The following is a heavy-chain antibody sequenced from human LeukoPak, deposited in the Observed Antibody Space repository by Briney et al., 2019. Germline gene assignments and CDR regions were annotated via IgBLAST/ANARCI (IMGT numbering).Heavy chain of an antibody. D-gene: IGHD2-2*01. Sequence: SETLSLTCTVSGVSISRYYWIWLRQPPGKGLEWIGDIHYSGRANYNPSLKSRVTTSLDTSKNQISLKLSSVTAADTAVYYCARPQTMGSSSPLGYWGQGTLVTVSS. J-gene: IGHJ4*02. CDR1: GVSISRYY. V-gene: IGHV4-59*01. CDR3: ARPQTMGSSSPLGY. CDR2: IHYSGRA.